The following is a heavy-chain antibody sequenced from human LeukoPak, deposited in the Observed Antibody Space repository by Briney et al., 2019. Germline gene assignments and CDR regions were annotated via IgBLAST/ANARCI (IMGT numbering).Heavy chain of an antibody. V-gene: IGHV3-48*04. CDR3: AKGTMDGGQYYYDSN. CDR1: GFTFSSYG. D-gene: IGHD3-22*01. Sequence: GGSLRLSCAASGFTFSSYGKHWVRQAPGKGLEWVSHISSSGSTIYYADSVKGRFIISRDNAKNSLYLQMYSLRAEDTAVYYCAKGTMDGGQYYYDSNGGQGTLVTVSS. CDR2: ISSSGSTI. J-gene: IGHJ4*02.